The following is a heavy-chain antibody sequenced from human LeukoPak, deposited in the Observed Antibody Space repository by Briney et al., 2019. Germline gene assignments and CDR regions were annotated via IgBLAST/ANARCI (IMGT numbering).Heavy chain of an antibody. J-gene: IGHJ4*02. D-gene: IGHD1-26*01. CDR3: ARARNGTLKY. Sequence: QAGGSLRLSCAASGFTFSHYAMHWVRQAPGKGLEWVAVISYDGNHRYYADSVKGRFTISRDNSKNTLYVQMNSLRAEDTAVYYCARARNGTLKYWGQGTLVTACS. CDR1: GFTFSHYA. CDR2: ISYDGNHR. V-gene: IGHV3-30*01.